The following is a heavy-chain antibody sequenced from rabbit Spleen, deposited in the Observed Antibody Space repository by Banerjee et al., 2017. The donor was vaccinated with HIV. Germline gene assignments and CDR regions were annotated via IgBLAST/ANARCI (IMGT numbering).Heavy chain of an antibody. J-gene: IGHJ4*01. CDR2: IYAGSSGIT. D-gene: IGHD7-1*01. Sequence: QSLEESGGDLVKPGASLTLTCTASGFSFSSSYYMYWVRQAPGKSLEWIACIYAGSSGITYYASWAKGRFTISKTSSTTVTLQMTSLTAADTPTYFCARDPSTGNYPIDLWGPGTLVTVS. CDR3: ARDPSTGNYPIDL. V-gene: IGHV1S40*01. CDR1: GFSFSSSYY.